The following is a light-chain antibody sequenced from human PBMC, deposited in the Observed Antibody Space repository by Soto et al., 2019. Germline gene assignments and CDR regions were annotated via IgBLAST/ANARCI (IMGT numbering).Light chain of an antibody. J-gene: IGKJ4*01. CDR3: QQSYSTPLT. CDR1: QSIDTY. Sequence: DIQMTQSPSSLSASVGDRVTIPCRASQSIDTYLNWYQQKPGKAPKLLIYAASSLQSGVPSRFSSSGPGTDFTLTISNLQPEDFATYFCQQSYSTPLTFGGGTKVDI. V-gene: IGKV1-39*01. CDR2: AAS.